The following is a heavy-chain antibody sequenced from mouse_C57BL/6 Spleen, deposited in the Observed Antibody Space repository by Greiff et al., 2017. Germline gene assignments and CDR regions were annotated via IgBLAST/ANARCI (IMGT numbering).Heavy chain of an antibody. CDR3: ARWGTRDWFAY. CDR1: GYAFSSSW. Sequence: QVQLKESGPELVKPGASVKISCKASGYAFSSSWMNWVKQRPGKGLEWIGRIYPGDGDTNYNGKFKGKATLTADKSSSTAYMQLSSLTSEDSAVYFCARWGTRDWFAYWGQGTLVTVSA. D-gene: IGHD3-3*01. V-gene: IGHV1-82*01. J-gene: IGHJ3*01. CDR2: IYPGDGDT.